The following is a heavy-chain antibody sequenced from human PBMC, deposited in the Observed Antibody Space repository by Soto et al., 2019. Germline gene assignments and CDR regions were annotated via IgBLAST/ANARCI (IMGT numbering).Heavy chain of an antibody. J-gene: IGHJ6*02. CDR3: ARPLYSYGPMDV. D-gene: IGHD5-18*01. CDR2: IYYSGST. Sequence: SETLSLTCTVSGGSISSGGYYWSWIRQHPGKGLEWIGDIYYSGSTNYNPSLNSRVSISVDTSKNQFSLKLSSVTAADTAVYYFARPLYSYGPMDVWGQGTTVTVSS. CDR1: GGSISSGGYY. V-gene: IGHV4-61*08.